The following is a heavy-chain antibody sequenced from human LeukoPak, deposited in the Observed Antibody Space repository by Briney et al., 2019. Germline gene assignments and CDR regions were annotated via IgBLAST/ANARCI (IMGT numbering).Heavy chain of an antibody. J-gene: IGHJ4*02. CDR1: GFTFGDYA. D-gene: IGHD3-3*01. V-gene: IGHV3-49*04. CDR3: TRDRYYDFWSGPDY. CDR2: IRSKAYGGTT. Sequence: GGSLRLSCTASGFTFGDYAMSWVRQAPGKGLEWVGFIRSKAYGGTTEYAASVKGRFTISRDDSKSIAYLQMNSLKTEDTAVYYCTRDRYYDFWSGPDYWGQGTLVTVSS.